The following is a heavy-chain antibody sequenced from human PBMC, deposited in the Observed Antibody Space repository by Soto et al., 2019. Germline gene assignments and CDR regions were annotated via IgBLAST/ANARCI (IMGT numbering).Heavy chain of an antibody. D-gene: IGHD5-18*01. Sequence: ASVKVSCKASGGTFYTYTFSWVRQAPGEGLEWMGSITPIYPTTNYAEKFQGRLTVTADGSTNTAYMELNSLTSEDTAVYYCARIPRYSFPTSDDLDSWGQGTLVTVSS. CDR3: ARIPRYSFPTSDDLDS. CDR1: GGTFYTYT. V-gene: IGHV1-69*13. CDR2: ITPIYPTT. J-gene: IGHJ4*02.